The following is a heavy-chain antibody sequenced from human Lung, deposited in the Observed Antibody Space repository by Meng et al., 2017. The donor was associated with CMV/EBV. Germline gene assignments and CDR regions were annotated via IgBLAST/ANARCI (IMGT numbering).Heavy chain of an antibody. Sequence: SCAVSGLTFSHGWMSWVRQAPGKGLEWVGRIKSTTDSGTTDYAAPVKGRFTISRDDSKNTVHLQMNSLKSEDTAVYYCATTQVGAPDYWGQGTLVTVSS. J-gene: IGHJ4*02. CDR1: GLTFSHGW. CDR3: ATTQVGAPDY. D-gene: IGHD1-26*01. CDR2: IKSTTDSGTT. V-gene: IGHV3-15*01.